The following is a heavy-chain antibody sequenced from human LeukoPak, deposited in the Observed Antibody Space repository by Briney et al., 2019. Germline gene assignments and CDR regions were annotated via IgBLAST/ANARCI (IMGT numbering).Heavy chain of an antibody. Sequence: GGSLRLSCAASGFTFSDYYMSWVRQAPGKGLEWVSAISGSGGSTHYADSVKGRFTISRDNSKNTLYLQMNSLRAEDTAVYYCAKGRPYSSSWYVGSFDYWGQGTLVTVSS. CDR3: AKGRPYSSSWYVGSFDY. J-gene: IGHJ4*02. D-gene: IGHD6-13*01. CDR1: GFTFSDYY. V-gene: IGHV3-23*01. CDR2: ISGSGGST.